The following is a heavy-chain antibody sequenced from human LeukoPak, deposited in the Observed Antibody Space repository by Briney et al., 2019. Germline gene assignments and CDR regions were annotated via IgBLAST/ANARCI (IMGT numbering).Heavy chain of an antibody. Sequence: PGGSLRLSCAASGFTFSSYSMNWVRQAPGKGLEWVSSISTSGSNIYYADSVKGRFTISRDNAKNSLYLLMNSLSVEDTAVYYCAGGYSWSFDLWGRGTLVTVSS. CDR3: AGGYSWSFDL. V-gene: IGHV3-21*01. CDR2: ISTSGSNI. J-gene: IGHJ2*01. CDR1: GFTFSSYS. D-gene: IGHD3-10*01.